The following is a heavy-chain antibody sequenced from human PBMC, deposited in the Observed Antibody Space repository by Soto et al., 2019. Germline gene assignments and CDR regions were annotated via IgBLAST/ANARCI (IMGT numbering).Heavy chain of an antibody. CDR1: GFSFNNYV. J-gene: IGHJ3*01. Sequence: EVQLLESGGGLVQPGGSLRLSCSSSGFSFNNYVMNWVCQASGKGLEWVSTVSPTGDSTFYSDSVKGLFTISRDNSKSTLYLQMNSLRAEDVAVYYCARSAITASTKWGAFDAWGQGTTVSVSS. CDR2: VSPTGDST. V-gene: IGHV3-23*01. D-gene: IGHD1-7*01. CDR3: ARSAITASTKWGAFDA.